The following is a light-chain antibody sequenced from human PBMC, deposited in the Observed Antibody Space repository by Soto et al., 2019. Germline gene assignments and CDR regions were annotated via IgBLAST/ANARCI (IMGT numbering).Light chain of an antibody. CDR3: CSYAGS. CDR2: EGS. J-gene: IGLJ1*01. CDR1: SSDVGSYNL. V-gene: IGLV2-23*01. Sequence: QSALTQPASVSGSPGQSITISCTGTSSDVGSYNLVSWYQQHPGKAPKLMIYEGSKRPSGVSNRFSGSKSGNTASLTISGLQAEDEADYYCCSYAGSLGTGTKLTVL.